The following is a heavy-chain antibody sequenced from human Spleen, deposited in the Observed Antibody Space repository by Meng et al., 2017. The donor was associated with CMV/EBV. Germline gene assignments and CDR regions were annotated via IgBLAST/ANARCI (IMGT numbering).Heavy chain of an antibody. CDR1: GFILRNYW. V-gene: IGHV3-74*01. Sequence: GGSLRLSCAASGFILRNYWMHWVRQAPGKGLVWVSHINGDGSITDYADSVKGRFTISRDNSKNTLYLQLNSLRAEDTAVYYCARGSVLGYCSSTSCSFDYWGQGTLVTVSS. J-gene: IGHJ4*02. D-gene: IGHD2-2*01. CDR2: INGDGSIT. CDR3: ARGSVLGYCSSTSCSFDY.